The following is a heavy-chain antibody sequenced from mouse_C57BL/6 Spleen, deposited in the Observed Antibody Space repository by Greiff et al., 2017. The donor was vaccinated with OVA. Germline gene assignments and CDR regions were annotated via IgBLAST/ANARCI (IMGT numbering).Heavy chain of an antibody. Sequence: QVQLKQPGAELVRPGSSVKLSCKASGYTFTSYWMHWVKQRPIQGLEWIGNIDPSDSETHYNQKFKDKATLTVDKSSSTAYMQLSSLTSEDSAVYYCAREGAAQAWFAYGGQGTLVTVSA. D-gene: IGHD3-2*02. V-gene: IGHV1-52*01. J-gene: IGHJ3*01. CDR3: AREGAAQAWFAY. CDR2: IDPSDSET. CDR1: GYTFTSYW.